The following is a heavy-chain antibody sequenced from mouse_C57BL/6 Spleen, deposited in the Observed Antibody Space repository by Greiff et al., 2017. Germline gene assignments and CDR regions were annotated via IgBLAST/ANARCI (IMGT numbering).Heavy chain of an antibody. CDR1: GFTFSSYG. J-gene: IGHJ3*01. CDR2: ISSGGSYT. V-gene: IGHV5-6*01. D-gene: IGHD3-2*02. Sequence: EVKLVESGGDLVKPGGSLKLSCAASGFTFSSYGMSWVRQTPDKRLEWVATISSGGSYTYYPDSVKGRFTISRDNAKNTLYLQMSSLKSEDTAMYYCAGHSSGYGAYWGQGTLVTVSA. CDR3: AGHSSGYGAY.